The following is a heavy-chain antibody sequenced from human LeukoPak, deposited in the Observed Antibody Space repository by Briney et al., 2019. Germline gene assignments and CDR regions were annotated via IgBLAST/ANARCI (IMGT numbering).Heavy chain of an antibody. Sequence: NPGRSLSLSCTASGFTFSDYAVIWFRQSPGKGLEWVSFVRSKAYGGTTEYAASVKGRYIISRDDSGGVAYLQMSSLSTEDTGVFYCSRICKSSLDLYFYYMDVWGKGTTVTVSS. D-gene: IGHD6-6*01. V-gene: IGHV3-49*05. CDR2: VRSKAYGGTT. J-gene: IGHJ6*03. CDR1: GFTFSDYA. CDR3: SRICKSSLDLYFYYMDV.